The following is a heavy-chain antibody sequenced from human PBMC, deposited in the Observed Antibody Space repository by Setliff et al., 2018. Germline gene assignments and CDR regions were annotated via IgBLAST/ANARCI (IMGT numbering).Heavy chain of an antibody. CDR2: IYYSGST. Sequence: PSETLSLTCTVSGGSISSHYWSWIRQPPGKGLEWIGSIYYSGSTNYNPSLKSRVTISVDTSKNQFSLKLSSVTAADTAVDYCAGGAFYGSGSRGALNTPDYGGQGTRVTVPQ. CDR3: AGGAFYGSGSRGALNTPDY. J-gene: IGHJ4*02. CDR1: GGSISSHY. V-gene: IGHV4-59*08. D-gene: IGHD3-10*01.